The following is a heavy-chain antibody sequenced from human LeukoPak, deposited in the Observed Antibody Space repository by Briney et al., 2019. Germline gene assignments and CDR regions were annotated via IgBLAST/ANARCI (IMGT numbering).Heavy chain of an antibody. CDR3: AKKVGGVYAFDI. Sequence: GGSLRLSCAASGFTFSNYAMSWVRQAPGKGLEWVSSISSSGGSTFYADSVKGRFTISRDKSKNTLHLQMNSLKAEDTAVYYCAKKVGGVYAFDIWGQGTMVTVSS. CDR1: GFTFSNYA. J-gene: IGHJ3*02. D-gene: IGHD3-16*01. V-gene: IGHV3-23*01. CDR2: ISSSGGST.